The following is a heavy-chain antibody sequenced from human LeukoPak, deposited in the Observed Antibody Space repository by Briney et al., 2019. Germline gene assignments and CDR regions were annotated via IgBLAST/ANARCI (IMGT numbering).Heavy chain of an antibody. Sequence: AGGSLRLSCAASGFTFTTHGMSWVRQAPGKGLEWVASISASGGSTYYADSVRGRFTISRDNSKNTLYLQMNSLRAEDTAVYYCAGSLGYCTSSVCYLKYWGQGTLVTVSS. J-gene: IGHJ4*02. CDR1: GFTFTTHG. CDR3: AGSLGYCTSSVCYLKY. CDR2: ISASGGST. D-gene: IGHD2-8*01. V-gene: IGHV3-23*01.